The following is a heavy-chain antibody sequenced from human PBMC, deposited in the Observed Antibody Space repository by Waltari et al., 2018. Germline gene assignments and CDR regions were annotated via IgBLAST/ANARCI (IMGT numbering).Heavy chain of an antibody. Sequence: EVQLLESGGGLVQPGGSLRLSCSASGFTFSSSARIWVRQAPGKWLEWFSVIYSGGSTYYADSVKGRFTISRDNSKNTLYLQMNSLRAEDTAVYYCAKENRNVENDYWGQGTLVTVSS. V-gene: IGHV3-23*03. J-gene: IGHJ4*02. CDR3: AKENRNVENDY. CDR1: GFTFSSSA. CDR2: IYSGGST.